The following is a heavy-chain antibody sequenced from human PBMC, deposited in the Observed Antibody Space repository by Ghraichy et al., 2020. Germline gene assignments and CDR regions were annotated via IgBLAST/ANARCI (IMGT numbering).Heavy chain of an antibody. CDR3: ARRKPYGDLDY. Sequence: SETLSLTCAVYGGSFSGYYWSWIRQPPGKGLEWIGEINHSGSTNYNPSLKSRVTISVDTSKNQFSLKLSSVTAADTAVYYCARRKPYGDLDYWGQGTLVTVSS. CDR2: INHSGST. J-gene: IGHJ4*02. D-gene: IGHD4-17*01. CDR1: GGSFSGYY. V-gene: IGHV4-34*01.